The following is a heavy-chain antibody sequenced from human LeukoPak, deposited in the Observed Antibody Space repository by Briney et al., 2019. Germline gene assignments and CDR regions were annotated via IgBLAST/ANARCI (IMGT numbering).Heavy chain of an antibody. J-gene: IGHJ3*02. D-gene: IGHD3-22*01. V-gene: IGHV3-30*19. CDR3: ARNRYYYDSSGFDAFDI. CDR1: GFTFSSYG. CDR2: ISYDGSNK. Sequence: GGSLRLSCAASGFTFSSYGMHWVRQAPGKGLEWVAVISYDGSNKYYADSVKGRFTISRDNSKNTLYLQMNSLRAEDTAVYYCARNRYYYDSSGFDAFDIWGQGTMVTVSS.